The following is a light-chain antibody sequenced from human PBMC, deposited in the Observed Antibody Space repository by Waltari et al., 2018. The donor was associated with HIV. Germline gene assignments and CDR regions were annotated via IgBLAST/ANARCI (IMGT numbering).Light chain of an antibody. CDR2: EVS. CDR1: SSDYNS. CDR3: TSYISSSTPV. J-gene: IGLJ3*02. V-gene: IGLV2-14*01. Sequence: QSALTQPASVSGSPGQSITISCTGTSSDYNSVSLYQHHPGKAPKVIIYEVSNRPSGVSNRFSGSKSGYTASLTISGLQAEDEADYFCTSYISSSTPVFGGGTKVTVL.